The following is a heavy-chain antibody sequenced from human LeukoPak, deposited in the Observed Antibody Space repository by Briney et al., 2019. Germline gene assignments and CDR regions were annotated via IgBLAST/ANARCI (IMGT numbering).Heavy chain of an antibody. J-gene: IGHJ4*02. V-gene: IGHV3-74*01. Sequence: GGSLRLSCAASGFNFSSYWMHWVRQAPGKGLVWISRINYDGTTTSYADSVKGRFTISRDNAKNTLYLQMNSLRAEDTAAFYCGRGRLRGYSGYVIDYWGQGTPITVSS. D-gene: IGHD5-12*01. CDR2: INYDGTTT. CDR3: GRGRLRGYSGYVIDY. CDR1: GFNFSSYW.